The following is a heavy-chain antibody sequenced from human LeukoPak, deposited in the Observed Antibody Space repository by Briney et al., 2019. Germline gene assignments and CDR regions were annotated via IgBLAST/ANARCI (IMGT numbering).Heavy chain of an antibody. Sequence: GGSLRLSCVASGVTFSTYWMHWVRRAPGKGLVWVSRINSDGSTTTYADSVKGRFTISRDNAKNTLYLQMNSLSAEDTAVYYCARVMYSSGWYSEYWGQGTLVTVSS. J-gene: IGHJ4*02. V-gene: IGHV3-74*01. CDR2: INSDGSTT. D-gene: IGHD6-19*01. CDR1: GVTFSTYW. CDR3: ARVMYSSGWYSEY.